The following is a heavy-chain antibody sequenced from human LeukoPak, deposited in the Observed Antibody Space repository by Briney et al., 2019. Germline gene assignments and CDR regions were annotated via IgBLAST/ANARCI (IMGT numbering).Heavy chain of an antibody. V-gene: IGHV1-69*06. CDR1: GYTFTSYG. D-gene: IGHD3-16*01. J-gene: IGHJ5*02. CDR3: ARAGDVDPNWFDP. CDR2: IIPIFGTA. Sequence: SVKVSCKASGYTFTSYGISWVRQAPGQGLEWMGGIIPIFGTANYAQKFQGRVTITADKSTSTAYMELSSLRSEDTAVYYCARAGDVDPNWFDPWGQGTLVTVSS.